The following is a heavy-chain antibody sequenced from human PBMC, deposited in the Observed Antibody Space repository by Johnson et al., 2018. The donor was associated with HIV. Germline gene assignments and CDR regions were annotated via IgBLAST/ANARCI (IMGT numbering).Heavy chain of an antibody. CDR2: IIASGGNT. V-gene: IGHV3-23*04. D-gene: IGHD1-7*01. Sequence: EVQLVESGGGVVQPGGSLRLSCAASGFTFSSYGMFWVRQAPGKGLEWVSVIIASGGNTDYADSVKGRFTISRDNSKNTLYLQMNSLRAEDTALYYCAKGVGLHWNYGALDIWGQGTMVTVSS. CDR3: AKGVGLHWNYGALDI. CDR1: GFTFSSYG. J-gene: IGHJ3*02.